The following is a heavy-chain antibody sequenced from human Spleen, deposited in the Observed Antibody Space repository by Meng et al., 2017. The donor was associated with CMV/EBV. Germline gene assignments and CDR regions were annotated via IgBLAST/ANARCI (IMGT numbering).Heavy chain of an antibody. CDR1: GHSISSDYY. CDR3: ARDHGDSRGGYFDY. J-gene: IGHJ4*02. CDR2: INHSGST. Sequence: GSLRLSCTVSGHSISSDYYWGWIRQSPGKGLEWIGSINHSGSTFYNPSLNSRVTISIDTSKNQFSLKLRSETAADTAVYYCARDHGDSRGGYFDYWGQGTLVTVSS. D-gene: IGHD4-17*01. V-gene: IGHV4-38-2*02.